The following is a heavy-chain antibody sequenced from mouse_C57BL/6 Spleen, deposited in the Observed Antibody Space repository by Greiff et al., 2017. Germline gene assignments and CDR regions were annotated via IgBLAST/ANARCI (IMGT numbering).Heavy chain of an antibody. CDR1: GYSITSGYD. CDR2: ISYSGST. Sequence: EVQLVESGPGMVKPSQSLSLTCTVTGYSITSGYDWHWIRHFPGNKLEWMGYISYSGSTNYNPSLKSRISITHDTSKNHFFLKLNSVTTEDTATYYCARAAIYYGNRYYFDYWGQGTTLTVSS. V-gene: IGHV3-1*01. CDR3: ARAAIYYGNRYYFDY. D-gene: IGHD2-1*01. J-gene: IGHJ2*01.